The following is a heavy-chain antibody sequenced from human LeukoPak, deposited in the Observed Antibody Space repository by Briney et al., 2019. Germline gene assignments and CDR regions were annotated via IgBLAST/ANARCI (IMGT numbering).Heavy chain of an antibody. D-gene: IGHD1-26*01. J-gene: IGHJ4*02. Sequence: SETLSLTCTVSGGSISSYYWSWIRQPPGKGLEWIGYIYYSGSTNYNPSLKSRVTISVDTSKNQFSRKLSSVTAADTAVYYCARTVGAVDYWGQGTLVTVSS. CDR2: IYYSGST. V-gene: IGHV4-59*01. CDR3: ARTVGAVDY. CDR1: GGSISSYY.